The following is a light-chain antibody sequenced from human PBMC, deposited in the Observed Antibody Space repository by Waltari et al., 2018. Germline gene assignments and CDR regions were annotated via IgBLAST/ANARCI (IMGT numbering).Light chain of an antibody. CDR1: SSNLKSNY. Sequence: QSVLTQPPSASGPPGQRVTIPCSGSSSNLKSNYVNWYQQLPGTAPKRLTYNINQRPSGVPDRCSGSKSGTSASLAISGLQSEDEADYFCASWDDRLKGRVFGGGTKLTVL. V-gene: IGLV1-44*01. CDR2: NIN. J-gene: IGLJ3*02. CDR3: ASWDDRLKGRV.